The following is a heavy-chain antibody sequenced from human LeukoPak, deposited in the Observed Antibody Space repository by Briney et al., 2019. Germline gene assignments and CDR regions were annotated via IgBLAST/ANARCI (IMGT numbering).Heavy chain of an antibody. D-gene: IGHD3-22*01. CDR3: ARDNGNYYDSSGYQGGLDY. V-gene: IGHV1-46*01. Sequence: ASVKVSCKASGYTFTSYYMHWVRQAPGQGLEWMGIINPSSGSTSYAQTFQGRVTMTRDTSTSTVYMELSSLRSEDTAVYYCARDNGNYYDSSGYQGGLDYWGQGTLVTVSS. CDR2: INPSSGST. J-gene: IGHJ4*02. CDR1: GYTFTSYY.